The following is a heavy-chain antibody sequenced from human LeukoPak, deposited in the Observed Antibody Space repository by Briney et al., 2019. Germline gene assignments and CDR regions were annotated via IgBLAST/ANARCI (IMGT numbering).Heavy chain of an antibody. Sequence: GASVKVSCKASGFNFISYDINWVRQAAGQGLEWMGWIHPNSGNTDYAQKFQGRVTMTSDTSINTAYMELSSLTSEDTAVYYCARVRSPYCGGDCSWFDPWGQGTLVTVSS. V-gene: IGHV1-8*01. CDR3: ARVRSPYCGGDCSWFDP. D-gene: IGHD2-21*02. J-gene: IGHJ5*02. CDR2: IHPNSGNT. CDR1: GFNFISYD.